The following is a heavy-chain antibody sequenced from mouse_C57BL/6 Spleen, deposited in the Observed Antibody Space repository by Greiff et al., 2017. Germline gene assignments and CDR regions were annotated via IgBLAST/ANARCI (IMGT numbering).Heavy chain of an antibody. CDR3: ARGSTGIGYCDMDV. CDR2: IDPSDSYT. J-gene: IGHJ4*01. Sequence: QVQLQQPGAELVKPGASVKLSCKASGYTFTSYWMQWVKQRPGQGLEWIGVIDPSDSYTNYNQKFKGKATLTVDTSSSTAYMQLSSLTSEDSAVYYCARGSTGIGYCDMDVWGTGTSVTVSS. D-gene: IGHD1-1*01. V-gene: IGHV1-50*01. CDR1: GYTFTSYW.